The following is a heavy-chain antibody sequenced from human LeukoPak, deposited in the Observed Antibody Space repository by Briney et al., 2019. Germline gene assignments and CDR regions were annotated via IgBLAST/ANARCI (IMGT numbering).Heavy chain of an antibody. J-gene: IGHJ4*02. Sequence: GGSLRLSCAASGFTFSRYWMSWVRQAPRKGLEWVANIKQDGSEKYYVDSVKGRFTISRDNAKNSLYLQMNSLRAEDTAVYYCVRDKGDYDTSGSLFVFGGQGTLVTVSS. V-gene: IGHV3-7*03. CDR3: VRDKGDYDTSGSLFVF. D-gene: IGHD3-22*01. CDR2: IKQDGSEK. CDR1: GFTFSRYW.